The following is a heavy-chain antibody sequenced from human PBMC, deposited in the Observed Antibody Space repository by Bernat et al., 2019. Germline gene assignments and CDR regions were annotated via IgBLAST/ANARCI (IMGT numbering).Heavy chain of an antibody. Sequence: QVQLVQSGAEVKKPGASVKVSCKASGYTFTNYAVTWVLQARGQGFEWMGWISAYNGNRNYAQNFQGRVTMTTDASTNTAYMELRSLRSDDPALYYWARGGRVTPFDYWGQGALVTVSS. J-gene: IGHJ4*02. D-gene: IGHD3-16*01. CDR1: GYTFTNYA. CDR2: ISAYNGNR. V-gene: IGHV1-18*01. CDR3: ARGGRVTPFDY.